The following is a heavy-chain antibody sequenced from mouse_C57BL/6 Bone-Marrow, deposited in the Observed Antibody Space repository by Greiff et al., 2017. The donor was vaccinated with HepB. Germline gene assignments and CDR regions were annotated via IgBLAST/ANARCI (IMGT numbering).Heavy chain of an antibody. V-gene: IGHV10-1*01. D-gene: IGHD2-1*01. J-gene: IGHJ4*01. CDR1: GFSFNTYA. CDR3: VRHISYYGNYDAMGY. CDR2: IRSKSNNYAT. Sequence: EVQLVESGGGLVQPKGSLKLSCAASGFSFNTYAMNWVRQAPGKGLEWVARIRSKSNNYATYYADSVKDRFTISRDDSESMLYLQMNKLKSEDTAMYYCVRHISYYGNYDAMGYWGQGTSVPVSS.